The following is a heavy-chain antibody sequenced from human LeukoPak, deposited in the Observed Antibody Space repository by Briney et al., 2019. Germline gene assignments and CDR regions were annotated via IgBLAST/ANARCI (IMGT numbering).Heavy chain of an antibody. J-gene: IGHJ4*02. CDR3: ARDVWVSYRAFDY. CDR1: GYTFTSYY. D-gene: IGHD3-16*02. Sequence: ASVKVSCKASGYTFTSYYMHWVRQAPGQGLEWMGMINPSGGSTSYAQKFQGRVTMTRSMSTSTVYMELSSLRSEDTAVYYCARDVWVSYRAFDYWGQGTLVTVSS. CDR2: INPSGGST. V-gene: IGHV1-46*01.